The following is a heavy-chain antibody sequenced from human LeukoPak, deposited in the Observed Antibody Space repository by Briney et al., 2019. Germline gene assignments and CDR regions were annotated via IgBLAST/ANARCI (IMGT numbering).Heavy chain of an antibody. CDR3: AKALGSWSGGVDY. D-gene: IGHD6-13*01. CDR2: ISGSGGST. Sequence: GGSLRLSCAASGSTFSSYAMSWVRQAPGKGLEWVSAISGSGGSTYYADSVKGRFTISRDSSKNTLYLQMNSLRAEDTAVYYCAKALGSWSGGVDYWGQGTLVTVSS. CDR1: GSTFSSYA. V-gene: IGHV3-23*01. J-gene: IGHJ4*02.